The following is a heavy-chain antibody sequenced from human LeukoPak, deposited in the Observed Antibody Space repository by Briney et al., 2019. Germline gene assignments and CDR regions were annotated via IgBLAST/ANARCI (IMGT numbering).Heavy chain of an antibody. J-gene: IGHJ6*02. V-gene: IGHV1-2*02. CDR1: GYTFTGYY. CDR2: INPNSGGT. Sequence: ASVNVSCKASGYTFTGYYMHWVRQAPGQGLEWMGWINPNSGGTNYPQKFQGRVTMTRDTSISTAYMELSRLRSDDTAVYYCARGDTGSYYYYGMDVWGQGTTVTVSS. D-gene: IGHD1-1*01. CDR3: ARGDTGSYYYYGMDV.